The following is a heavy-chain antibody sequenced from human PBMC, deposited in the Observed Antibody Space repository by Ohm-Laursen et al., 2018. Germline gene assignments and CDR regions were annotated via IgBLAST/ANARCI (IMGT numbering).Heavy chain of an antibody. V-gene: IGHV3-64*01. J-gene: IGHJ4*02. CDR3: ARDRIAARRGDFDY. Sequence: SLRLSCAASGFSFNSYAMHWVRQAPGKGLEYISSISRSGASTYYANSVKGRFTISRDNAKNSLYLQMNSLRAEDTAVYYCARDRIAARRGDFDYWGQGTLVTVSS. CDR1: GFSFNSYA. D-gene: IGHD6-6*01. CDR2: ISRSGAST.